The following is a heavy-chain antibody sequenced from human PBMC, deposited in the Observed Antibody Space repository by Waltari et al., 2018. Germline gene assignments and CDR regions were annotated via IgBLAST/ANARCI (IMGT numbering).Heavy chain of an antibody. Sequence: QVQLQPWGAGLLKPSETLSLTCAVYGGAFRGSYWSWIRQPPGKGQEWIGEINHSGSTNYTPSLKRRVTRSGDTATNQFALQLSAVTASDTAVYYCARGLWGTDYWGQGTLVTVSS. CDR1: GGAFRGSY. CDR2: INHSGST. CDR3: ARGLWGTDY. V-gene: IGHV4-34*01. J-gene: IGHJ4*02. D-gene: IGHD3-16*01.